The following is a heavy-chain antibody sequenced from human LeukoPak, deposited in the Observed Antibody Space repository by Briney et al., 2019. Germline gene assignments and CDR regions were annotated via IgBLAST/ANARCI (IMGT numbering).Heavy chain of an antibody. CDR1: GYSFTSYW. J-gene: IGHJ4*02. CDR2: IYPGDSDT. D-gene: IGHD3-10*01. V-gene: IGHV5-51*01. CDR3: ARGKGSYYRAHYFDY. Sequence: GESLKISCKGSGYSFTSYWIGWVRQMPGKGLECMGIIYPGDSDTRYSPSFQGQVTISADKSISTAYLQWSSLKASDTAMYYCARGKGSYYRAHYFDYWGQGTLVTVSS.